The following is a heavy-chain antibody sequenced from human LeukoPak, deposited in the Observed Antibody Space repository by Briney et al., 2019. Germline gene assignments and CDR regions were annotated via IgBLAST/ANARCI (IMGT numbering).Heavy chain of an antibody. CDR2: INHSGST. Sequence: SETLSLTCAVYGGSFSGYYWSWIRQPPGKGLEWIGEINHSGSTNYNPSLKSRVTISVDTSKNQFSLKLSSVTAADTAVYYCTRVFDSGSQAYFYYMDVWGKGTTVTISS. D-gene: IGHD3-10*01. CDR1: GGSFSGYY. J-gene: IGHJ6*03. V-gene: IGHV4-34*01. CDR3: TRVFDSGSQAYFYYMDV.